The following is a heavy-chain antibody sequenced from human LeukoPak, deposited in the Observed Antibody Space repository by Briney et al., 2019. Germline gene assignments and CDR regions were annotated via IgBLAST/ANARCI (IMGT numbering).Heavy chain of an antibody. Sequence: ASVKVSCKASGYTFTGYYMHWVRQAPGQGLEWMGWINPNSGGTNYAQKFQGRVTITRDTSISTAYMELSRLRSDDTAVYYCASYHYYDSSGYYYGYAFDIWGQGTMVTVSS. D-gene: IGHD3-22*01. J-gene: IGHJ3*02. CDR2: INPNSGGT. V-gene: IGHV1-2*02. CDR1: GYTFTGYY. CDR3: ASYHYYDSSGYYYGYAFDI.